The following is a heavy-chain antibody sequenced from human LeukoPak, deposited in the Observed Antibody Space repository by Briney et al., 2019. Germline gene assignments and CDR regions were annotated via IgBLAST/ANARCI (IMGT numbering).Heavy chain of an antibody. CDR3: AKRGVVVRVILVGFHKEAYYFES. D-gene: IGHD3-10*01. V-gene: IGHV3-33*06. CDR2: IWPDGNKK. J-gene: IGHJ4*02. CDR1: GYPFSQHG. Sequence: GGSLRLSCVASGYPFSQHGIHWVRQAPGRGLEWVAVIWPDGNKKEYADSVRGRFIVSKDNSENTLSLQMNSLRAEDTAVYFCAKRGVVVRVILVGFHKEAYYFESWGQGALVTVSS.